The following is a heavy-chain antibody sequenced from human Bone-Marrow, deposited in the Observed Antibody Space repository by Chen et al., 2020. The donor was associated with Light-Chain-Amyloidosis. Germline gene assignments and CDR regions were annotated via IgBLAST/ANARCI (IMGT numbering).Heavy chain of an antibody. Sequence: EVQLVESGGGLVQPGRSLRLSCTASGFTFGDYAMSWVRQAPGKGLEWVGFIRSKAYGGTTEYAASVKGRFTISRDDSKSIAYLQMNSLKTGDTAVYYCTRDVPSKARFLEWVGFDPWGQGTLVTVSS. J-gene: IGHJ5*02. V-gene: IGHV3-49*04. CDR1: GFTFGDYA. CDR3: TRDVPSKARFLEWVGFDP. CDR2: IRSKAYGGTT. D-gene: IGHD3-3*01.